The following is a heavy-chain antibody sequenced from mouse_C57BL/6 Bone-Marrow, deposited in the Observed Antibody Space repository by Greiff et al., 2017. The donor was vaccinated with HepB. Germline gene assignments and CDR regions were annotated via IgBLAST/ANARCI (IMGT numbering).Heavy chain of an antibody. CDR1: GYTFTDYY. Sequence: EVQLQQSGPVLVKPGASVKMSCKASGYTFTDYYMNWVKQSHGKSLEWIGVINPYNGGTSYNQKFKGKATLTVDKSSSTAYMERNSLTSEDSAVYYCARSSAWFAYWGQGTLVTVSA. CDR3: ARSSAWFAY. V-gene: IGHV1-19*01. J-gene: IGHJ3*01. CDR2: INPYNGGT.